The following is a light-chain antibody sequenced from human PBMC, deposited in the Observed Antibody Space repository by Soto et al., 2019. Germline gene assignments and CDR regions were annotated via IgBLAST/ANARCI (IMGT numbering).Light chain of an antibody. V-gene: IGKV3-11*01. CDR1: QSVSSY. J-gene: IGKJ5*01. CDR3: QQRSNWPPGFIP. Sequence: EIVLTQSPATLSLSPGVRATLSCRASQSVSSYLAWYQQKPGQAHRLLIYDASNRATGIPARFSGSGSGTDFTLTISSLEPEDFAVYYCQQRSNWPPGFIPFGQGTRLEIK. CDR2: DAS.